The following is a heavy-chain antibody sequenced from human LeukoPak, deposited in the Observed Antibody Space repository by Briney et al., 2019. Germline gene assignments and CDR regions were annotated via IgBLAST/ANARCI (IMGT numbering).Heavy chain of an antibody. CDR1: GFTFSSYA. CDR3: AKVEGNDYGDYGRGSIDY. CDR2: ISGSGGST. J-gene: IGHJ4*02. D-gene: IGHD4-17*01. V-gene: IGHV3-23*01. Sequence: TGGSLRLSCAASGFTFSSYAMSWVRQAPGKGLEWVSAISGSGGSTYYADSVKGRFTISRDNSKNSLYLQMNSLRDEDTAVYYCAKVEGNDYGDYGRGSIDYWGQGTLVTVSS.